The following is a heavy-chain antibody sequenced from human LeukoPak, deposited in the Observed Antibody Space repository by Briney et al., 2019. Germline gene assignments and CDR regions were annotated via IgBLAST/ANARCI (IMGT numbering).Heavy chain of an antibody. J-gene: IGHJ4*02. V-gene: IGHV4-4*07. CDR2: IYTSGST. D-gene: IGHD3-22*01. CDR3: ARGKGFYYDSSGLDY. Sequence: SETLSLTCSVSGGSISSYYWSWIRQPAGKGLEWIGRIYTSGSTNYNPSLKSRVTISVDTSKNQFSLKLSSVTAADTAVYYCARGKGFYYDSSGLDYWGQGTLVTVSS. CDR1: GGSISSYY.